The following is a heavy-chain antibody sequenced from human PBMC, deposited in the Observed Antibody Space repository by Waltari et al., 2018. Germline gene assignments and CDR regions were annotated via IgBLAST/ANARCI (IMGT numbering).Heavy chain of an antibody. J-gene: IGHJ2*01. V-gene: IGHV1-69*05. CDR3: AREVVVVPAAITSRYFDL. CDR1: GGTFSSYA. Sequence: QVQLVQSGAEVKKPGSSVTVSCKASGGTFSSYAISWVRQAPGQGLEWMGGIIPIFGTANYAQKFQGRVTITTDESTSTAYMELSSLRSEDTAVYYCAREVVVVPAAITSRYFDLWGRGTLVTVSS. D-gene: IGHD2-2*01. CDR2: IIPIFGTA.